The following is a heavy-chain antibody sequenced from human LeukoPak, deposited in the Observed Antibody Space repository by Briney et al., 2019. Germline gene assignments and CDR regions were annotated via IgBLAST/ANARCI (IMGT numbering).Heavy chain of an antibody. J-gene: IGHJ4*02. V-gene: IGHV4-4*02. CDR3: ARDQGYYYDSSGYYYGY. D-gene: IGHD3-22*01. CDR1: GGSISSSNW. CDR2: IYHSGST. Sequence: SETLSLTCVVSGGSISSSNWWSWVRQPPGKGLEWIGEIYHSGSTNYNPSLKSRVTISVDKSKNQFSLKLSSVTAADTAVYYCARDQGYYYDSSGYYYGYWGQGTLVTVSS.